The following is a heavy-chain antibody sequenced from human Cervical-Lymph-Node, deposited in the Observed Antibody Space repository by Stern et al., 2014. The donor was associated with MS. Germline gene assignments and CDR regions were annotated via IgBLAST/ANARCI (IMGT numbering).Heavy chain of an antibody. V-gene: IGHV4-61*02. CDR3: ARSGCSRTNCPSPLFDY. CDR2: IYTNGGR. Sequence: QVQLQESGPGLVQPSQTLSLTCTVSGGPISGSSYYWNWIRLPAGKGLEWIGRIYTNGGRSYIPALNRRVTISLDTSRNKFSLKLSSVTAADTAVYYCARSGCSRTNCPSPLFDYWGRGTLVTVSS. CDR1: GGPISGSSYY. D-gene: IGHD2-2*01. J-gene: IGHJ4*02.